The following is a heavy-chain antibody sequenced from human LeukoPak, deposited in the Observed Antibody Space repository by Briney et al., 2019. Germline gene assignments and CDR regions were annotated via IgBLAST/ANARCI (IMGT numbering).Heavy chain of an antibody. CDR1: GFTFSNYG. CDR3: ARVYYGSGSLYYYYYYMDV. Sequence: PGGSLRLSCATSGFTFSNYGMSWVRQAPGKGLEWVSVIYSGGRTYYADSVKGRFTISRDNSKNTLYLQMNSLRAEDTAVYYCARVYYGSGSLYYYYYYMDVWGKGTTVIISS. D-gene: IGHD3-10*01. CDR2: IYSGGRT. V-gene: IGHV3-53*01. J-gene: IGHJ6*03.